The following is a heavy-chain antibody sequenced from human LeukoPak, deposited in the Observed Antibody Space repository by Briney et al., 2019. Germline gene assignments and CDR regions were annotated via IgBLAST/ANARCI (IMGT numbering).Heavy chain of an antibody. CDR3: ARHAGSYYTYNFDY. CDR2: IYYSGST. D-gene: IGHD3-22*01. Sequence: SETLSLTCTVSGGSTRSSSYYWGWIRQPPGKGLEWIGSIYYSGSTNYKPSLRSRVTISVGTSKNQFSLKLSSVTAADTAVYYCARHAGSYYTYNFDYWGQGTLVTVSS. V-gene: IGHV4-39*01. J-gene: IGHJ4*02. CDR1: GGSTRSSSYY.